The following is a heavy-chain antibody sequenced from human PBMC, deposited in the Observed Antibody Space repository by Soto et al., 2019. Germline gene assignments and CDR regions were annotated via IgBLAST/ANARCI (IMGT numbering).Heavy chain of an antibody. V-gene: IGHV3-30-3*01. CDR1: GFTFSSYA. J-gene: IGHJ4*02. CDR2: ISYDGST. CDR3: AKEHLGYSSSWPQVDY. Sequence: GGSLRLSCAASGFTFSSYAMHWVRQAPGKGLEWVAVISYDGSTYYADSVKGRFTISRDNSKNTLYLQMNGLRAEDTAVYYCAKEHLGYSSSWPQVDYWGQGTLVTVSS. D-gene: IGHD6-13*01.